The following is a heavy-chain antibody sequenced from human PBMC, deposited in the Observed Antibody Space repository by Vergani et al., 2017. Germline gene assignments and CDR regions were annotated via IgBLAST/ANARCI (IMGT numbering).Heavy chain of an antibody. Sequence: EVQLVESGGGLVQPGRSLRLSCAASGFTFDDYAMHWVRQAPGKGLEWVSGISWNSGSIGYADSVKGRFTISRDNAKNSLYLQMNSLRAEDTAVYYCAREHSRYCSSTSCYTRDYWGQGTLVTVSS. V-gene: IGHV3-9*01. CDR2: ISWNSGSI. J-gene: IGHJ4*02. D-gene: IGHD2-2*02. CDR3: AREHSRYCSSTSCYTRDY. CDR1: GFTFDDYA.